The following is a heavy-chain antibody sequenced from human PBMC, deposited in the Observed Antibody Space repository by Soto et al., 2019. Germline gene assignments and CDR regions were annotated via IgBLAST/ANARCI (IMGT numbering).Heavy chain of an antibody. CDR3: ARLVQDSGSFDY. Sequence: PSETLSLTFTVSGRAFSGYFWSWIRQPPGTGLEWIGEVDHSGSTNYNPSLTSRVTISVDTSKNQFSLKLSSVTAADTAVYYCARLVQDSGSFDYWGQG. D-gene: IGHD3-10*01. V-gene: IGHV4-34*01. J-gene: IGHJ4*02. CDR2: VDHSGST. CDR1: GRAFSGYF.